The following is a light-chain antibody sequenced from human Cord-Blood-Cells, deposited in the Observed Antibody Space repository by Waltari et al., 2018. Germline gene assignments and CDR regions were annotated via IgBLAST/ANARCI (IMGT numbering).Light chain of an antibody. J-gene: IGKJ2*01. CDR1: QSISSY. CDR3: QQSYSTPYT. Sequence: DIQMTQSPSSLSASVGDRVTITCRASQSISSYLNWYQQKPGKAPKLLIYAASSLQSGLPSRFSGSGSGTDFTLTISSRQPEDLATYYCQQSYSTPYTFGQGTKLEIK. CDR2: AAS. V-gene: IGKV1-39*01.